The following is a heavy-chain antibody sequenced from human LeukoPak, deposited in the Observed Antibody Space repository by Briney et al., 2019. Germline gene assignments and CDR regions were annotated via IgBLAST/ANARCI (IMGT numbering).Heavy chain of an antibody. J-gene: IGHJ4*02. CDR1: GFTFSSYS. CDR2: ISSSSSYI. Sequence: GGSLRLSCAASGFTFSSYSRNWVRQAPGKGLEWVSSISSSSSYIYYADSVKGRFTISRDNAKNSLYLQMNSLRAEDTAVYYCARGVAVAGKEDYWGQGTLVTVSS. V-gene: IGHV3-21*01. D-gene: IGHD6-19*01. CDR3: ARGVAVAGKEDY.